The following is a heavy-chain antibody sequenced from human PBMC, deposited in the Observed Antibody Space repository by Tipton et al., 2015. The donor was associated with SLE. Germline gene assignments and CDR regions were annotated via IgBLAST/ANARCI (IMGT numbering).Heavy chain of an antibody. CDR3: TRSYGSGSDH. CDR2: LHHIGST. CDR1: GGSISSSAHY. V-gene: IGHV4-39*07. D-gene: IGHD3-10*01. J-gene: IGHJ4*02. Sequence: TLSLTCTVSGGSISSSAHYWGWIRQPPGMGLEWIGNLHHIGSTYYNPSLKSRVTISIDTSKSQFSLMLRSVTAADTAVYFCTRSYGSGSDHWGQGTLVTVSA.